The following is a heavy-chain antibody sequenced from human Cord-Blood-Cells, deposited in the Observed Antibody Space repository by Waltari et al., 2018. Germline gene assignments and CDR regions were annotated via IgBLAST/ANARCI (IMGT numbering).Heavy chain of an antibody. D-gene: IGHD2-21*01. CDR3: ARAGLYCGGDCDAFDI. Sequence: QGQLVQSGAEVKKPGSSVKVSCKASGGTFSSYAICWVRQAPGQGLEWRGGIIPNLGTANYAKKFQGRVTITANESTSTAYMGLGSLRAEDTAVYYCARAGLYCGGDCDAFDIWGQGTMVTVSS. CDR2: IIPNLGTA. CDR1: GGTFSSYA. V-gene: IGHV1-69*01. J-gene: IGHJ3*02.